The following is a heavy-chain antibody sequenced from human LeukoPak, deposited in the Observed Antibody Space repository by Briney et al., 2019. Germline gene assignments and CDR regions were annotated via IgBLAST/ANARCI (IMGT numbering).Heavy chain of an antibody. D-gene: IGHD5-24*01. CDR2: IYYTGST. V-gene: IGHV4-59*08. CDR1: GDSISRYY. J-gene: IGHJ4*02. CDR3: ARHFGDAYRRSFDF. Sequence: SETLSLTCTDSGDSISRYYWSWIRQPPGRGLEWIAYIYYTGSTNYNPSLKSRVTISVDTSKNQFSLKLSSMSAADSVVYYGARHFGDAYRRSFDFWGQGTLVTVSS.